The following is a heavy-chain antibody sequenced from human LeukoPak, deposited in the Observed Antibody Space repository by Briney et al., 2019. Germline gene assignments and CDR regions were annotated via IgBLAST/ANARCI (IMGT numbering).Heavy chain of an antibody. V-gene: IGHV4-34*01. CDR1: GGSFSGYH. CDR2: INHSGST. CDR3: ARGILWWRSNRNWFDP. J-gene: IGHJ5*02. D-gene: IGHD2-21*01. Sequence: SETLSLTCAVYGGSFSGYHWSWIRQPPGKGLEWIGEINHSGSTNYNPSLKSRVTISVDTSKNQFSLKPSSVTAADTAVYYCARGILWWRSNRNWFDPWGQGTLVTVSS.